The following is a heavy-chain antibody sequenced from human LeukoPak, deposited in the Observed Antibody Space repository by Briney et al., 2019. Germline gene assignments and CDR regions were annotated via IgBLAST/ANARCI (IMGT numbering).Heavy chain of an antibody. CDR1: GFTFSSYG. Sequence: GGSLRLSCVASGFTFSSYGMHWVRQAPDKGLEWVAFIRSDGSNQDHVDSVKGRFTISRDNSKNTLYLQMNSLRAEDTAVYYCARDLAAARLDFRGQGTLVTVSS. V-gene: IGHV3-30*02. D-gene: IGHD6-6*01. J-gene: IGHJ4*02. CDR2: IRSDGSNQ. CDR3: ARDLAAARLDF.